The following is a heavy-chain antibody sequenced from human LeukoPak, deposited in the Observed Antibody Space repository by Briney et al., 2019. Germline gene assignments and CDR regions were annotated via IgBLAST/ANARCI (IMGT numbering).Heavy chain of an antibody. CDR3: ARVFTRRENYYGSGSENWFDP. D-gene: IGHD3-10*01. V-gene: IGHV4-59*01. CDR2: MSYSGST. J-gene: IGHJ5*02. Sequence: KPSETLSLTCTVSGGSINNFYWSWIRQPPGKGLEWIGYMSYSGSTNYNPSLKSRVTVSVDTPKNQFSLKLSSLTAAGTAVYYCARVFTRRENYYGSGSENWFDPWGQGTLVTVSS. CDR1: GGSINNFY.